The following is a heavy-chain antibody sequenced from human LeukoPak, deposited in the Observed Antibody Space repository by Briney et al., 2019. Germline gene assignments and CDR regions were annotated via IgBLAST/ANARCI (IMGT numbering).Heavy chain of an antibody. Sequence: SETLSLTCTVSGGSISSYYWSWIRQPPGKGLEWIGYIYYSGSTNYNPSLKSRVTISVDTSKNQFSLKLTSVTAADTAVYYCARQVAGIGLYYFDYWGQGTLVTVSS. CDR1: GGSISSYY. D-gene: IGHD6-19*01. V-gene: IGHV4-59*08. CDR3: ARQVAGIGLYYFDY. CDR2: IYYSGST. J-gene: IGHJ4*02.